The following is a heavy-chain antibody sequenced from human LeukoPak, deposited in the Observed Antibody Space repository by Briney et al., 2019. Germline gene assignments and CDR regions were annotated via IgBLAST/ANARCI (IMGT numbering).Heavy chain of an antibody. D-gene: IGHD1-26*01. CDR3: ARDGIVTRNFDY. J-gene: IGHJ4*02. CDR2: IEQDGSEK. CDR1: DFNFITYA. V-gene: IGHV3-7*01. Sequence: GGSLRLSCAASDFNFITYAMSWVRQAPGKGLEWVANIEQDGSEKYYVDSVKGRFTISRDNAKNSLYLQMNSLRAEDTAVYYCARDGIVTRNFDYWGQGTLVTVSS.